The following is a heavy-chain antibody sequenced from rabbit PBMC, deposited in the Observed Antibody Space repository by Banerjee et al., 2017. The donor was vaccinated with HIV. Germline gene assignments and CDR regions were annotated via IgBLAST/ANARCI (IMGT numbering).Heavy chain of an antibody. D-gene: IGHD6-1*01. Sequence: QQQLEESGGGLVQPEGSLALTCKASGFTISSGYDMCWVRQAPGKGLEWIACIYAGDGSTYYASWAKGRFTISRTSSTTVTLQMTSLTAADTATYFCGRADLGNNGCDLWGPGTLVTVS. CDR2: IYAGDGST. CDR3: GRADLGNNGCDL. CDR1: GFTISSGYD. V-gene: IGHV1S45*01. J-gene: IGHJ4*01.